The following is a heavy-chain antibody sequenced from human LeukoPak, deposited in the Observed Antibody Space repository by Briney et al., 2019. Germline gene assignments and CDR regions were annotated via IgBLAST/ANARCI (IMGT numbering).Heavy chain of an antibody. CDR2: ISSNGGST. J-gene: IGHJ4*02. CDR1: GFTFSSYA. Sequence: GGSLRLSCAASGFTFSSYAMHWVRQAPGKGLEYVSAISSNGGSTYYANSVKGRFTISRDNSKNTLYLQMGSLRADDMAVYYCARDLDYWGQGTLVTVSS. V-gene: IGHV3-64*01. CDR3: ARDLDY.